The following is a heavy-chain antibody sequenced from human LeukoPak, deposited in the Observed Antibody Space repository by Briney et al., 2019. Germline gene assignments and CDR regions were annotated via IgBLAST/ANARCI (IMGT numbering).Heavy chain of an antibody. CDR1: GFTFSSYT. D-gene: IGHD2-2*02. V-gene: IGHV3-21*01. Sequence: GGLGLSCAASGFTFSSYTMNWVRQAPGKGLEWVSSIGSGGSYIYYADSVRGRFTLSRDNAKNSLYLQMHSLGAEDTAVYYCASEYCTSTSCSTLGPDDAFDIWGQGTMVTVSS. CDR2: IGSGGSYI. J-gene: IGHJ3*02. CDR3: ASEYCTSTSCSTLGPDDAFDI.